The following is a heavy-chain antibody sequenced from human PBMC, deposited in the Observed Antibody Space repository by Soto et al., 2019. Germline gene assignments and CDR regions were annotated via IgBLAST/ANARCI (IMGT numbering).Heavy chain of an antibody. J-gene: IGHJ5*02. V-gene: IGHV1-18*01. D-gene: IGHD2-8*01. CDR3: ARVSPGESWSQFDP. CDR2: VSAYNGNT. CDR1: GYTFTSYG. Sequence: QVQLVQSGAEVKKPGASVKVSCKTSGYTFTSYGISWVRQAPGQGLEWMGWVSAYNGNTNYARKLQGRVTMTTDSSTSTASMELTSLSADDTAVYYCARVSPGESWSQFDPWGQGTLVTVSS.